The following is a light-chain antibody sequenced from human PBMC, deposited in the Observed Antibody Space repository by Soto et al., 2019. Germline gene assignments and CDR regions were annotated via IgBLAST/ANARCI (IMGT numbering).Light chain of an antibody. Sequence: DIVLTQSPGTLSMSPGERATLSCRASQTVSSNNLAWYQQKRGQAPRLLIYGASSRAAAIPDRFRGSGSGTDITLIISSLASEDFAVYYCQQYGSSPFTFGHGTAVDIK. CDR2: GAS. CDR1: QTVSSNN. V-gene: IGKV3-20*01. J-gene: IGKJ3*01. CDR3: QQYGSSPFT.